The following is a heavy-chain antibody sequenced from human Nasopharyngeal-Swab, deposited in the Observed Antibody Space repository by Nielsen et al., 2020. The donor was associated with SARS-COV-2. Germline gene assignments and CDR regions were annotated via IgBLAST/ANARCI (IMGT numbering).Heavy chain of an antibody. CDR1: VGSFSGYY. V-gene: IGHV4-34*01. D-gene: IGHD3-3*01. J-gene: IGHJ5*02. Sequence: GSLRLSCAVYVGSFSGYYWTWIRQPPGGGLEWIGEINHSGRTYYNPSLKSRVTISVDTSKNQFSLKLSSVTAADTAVYYCARVVWSGQHEGEVDPWGQGTLVTVSS. CDR2: INHSGRT. CDR3: ARVVWSGQHEGEVDP.